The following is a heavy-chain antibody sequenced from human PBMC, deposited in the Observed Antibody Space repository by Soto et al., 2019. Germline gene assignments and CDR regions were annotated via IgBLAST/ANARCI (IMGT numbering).Heavy chain of an antibody. V-gene: IGHV4-34*01. Sequence: SETLSLTCAVYGGSFSGYYCSWIRQPPGKGLEWIGEINHSGSTNYNPSLKSRVTISVDTSKNQFSLKLSSVTAADTAVYYCARGPPSRRKHYGYVRGTNTRQTYYYDSSGYFGHWGQGTMVTVSS. CDR2: INHSGST. D-gene: IGHD3-22*01. CDR1: GGSFSGYY. CDR3: ARGPPSRRKHYGYVRGTNTRQTYYYDSSGYFGH. J-gene: IGHJ3*01.